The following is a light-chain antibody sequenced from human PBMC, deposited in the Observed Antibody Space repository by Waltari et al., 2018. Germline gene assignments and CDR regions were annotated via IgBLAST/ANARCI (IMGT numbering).Light chain of an antibody. CDR3: QQYYGTPLT. V-gene: IGKV4-1*01. J-gene: IGKJ4*01. CDR2: CAS. Sequence: DIVMTQSPDSLAVSLGERATSNCKSSQSVLYSSNNKDYLAWYQQKPGQPPKMLIYCASTRESGVPDRFRGSGSETEFTLTISSLQAEDVAVYYCQQYYGTPLTFGGGTKVEVK. CDR1: QSVLYSSNNKDY.